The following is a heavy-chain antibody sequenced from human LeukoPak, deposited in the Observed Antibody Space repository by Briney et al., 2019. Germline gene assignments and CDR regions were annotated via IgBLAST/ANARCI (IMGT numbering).Heavy chain of an antibody. D-gene: IGHD3-10*01. CDR1: GITLSNYG. J-gene: IGHJ5*02. Sequence: GGSQRLSCAVSGITLSNYGMSWVRQAPGKGLEWVGGISYRGGSTNYADSKKRRFTISRDNAKTSLYLKMNRLSVEDTDMYYCAREIWFGDQGAFDPWGQGTLVTVSS. V-gene: IGHV3-23*01. CDR2: ISYRGGST. CDR3: AREIWFGDQGAFDP.